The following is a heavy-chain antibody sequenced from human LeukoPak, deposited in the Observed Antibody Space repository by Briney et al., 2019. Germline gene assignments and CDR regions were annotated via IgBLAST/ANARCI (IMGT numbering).Heavy chain of an antibody. J-gene: IGHJ4*02. V-gene: IGHV4-59*11. CDR2: IYYSGST. D-gene: IGHD3-10*01. Sequence: PSENLSLTATVSGGSLSSHYWSWLRQPPGKGRELIGHIYYSGSTNYNPSLRGRVTISIDTSKIHLYLKVNSVTAADAAVYYCARVSFGSGIYFRYWGQGTLVTVSS. CDR3: ARVSFGSGIYFRY. CDR1: GGSLSSHY.